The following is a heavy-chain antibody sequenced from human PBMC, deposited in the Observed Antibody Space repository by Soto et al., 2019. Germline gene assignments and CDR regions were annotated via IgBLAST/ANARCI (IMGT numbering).Heavy chain of an antibody. CDR2: ISGSGGST. Sequence: GGSLRLSCAASGFTFSSYAMSWVRQAPGKGLEWVSAISGSGGSTYYADSVKGRFTISRDNSKNTPYLQMNSLRAEDTAVYYCAKDGTDYDFWSGYYSPYFDYWGQGTLVTVSS. CDR1: GFTFSSYA. J-gene: IGHJ4*02. V-gene: IGHV3-23*01. CDR3: AKDGTDYDFWSGYYSPYFDY. D-gene: IGHD3-3*01.